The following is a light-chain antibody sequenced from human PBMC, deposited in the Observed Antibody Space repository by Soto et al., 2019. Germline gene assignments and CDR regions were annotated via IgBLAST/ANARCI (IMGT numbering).Light chain of an antibody. Sequence: DIQLTQSPSVLSASVGDTVTITCRASQALSNYLAWYQQKPGKAPDLLIYSASTLQSGVPSRFSGSGSETEFSLTIRALQPEDFATYYCQQYYSYPWTFGQGTKVEIK. J-gene: IGKJ1*01. CDR2: SAS. V-gene: IGKV1-9*01. CDR3: QQYYSYPWT. CDR1: QALSNY.